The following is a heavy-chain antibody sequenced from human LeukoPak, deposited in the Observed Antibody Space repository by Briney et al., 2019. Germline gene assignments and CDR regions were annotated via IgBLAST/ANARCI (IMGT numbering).Heavy chain of an antibody. CDR2: IGTAGDT. CDR3: ARGTGSGIPFDY. CDR1: GFTFSSYD. D-gene: IGHD3-10*01. Sequence: GGSLRLSCAASGFTFSSYDMHWVRQATGKGLEWVSAIGTAGDTYYPGSVKGRFTISRENAKNSLYLQMNSLRAGDTAVYYCARGTGSGIPFDYWGQGTLVTVSS. V-gene: IGHV3-13*01. J-gene: IGHJ4*02.